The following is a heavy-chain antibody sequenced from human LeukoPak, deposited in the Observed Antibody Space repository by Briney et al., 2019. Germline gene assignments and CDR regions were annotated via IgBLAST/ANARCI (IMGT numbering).Heavy chain of an antibody. J-gene: IGHJ4*02. V-gene: IGHV3-23*01. Sequence: GGSLRLSCAASGFTFSSYAMSWVRQAPGKGLEWVSAISGSGGSTYYADSVKGRFTIPRDNSKNTLYLQMNSLRAEDTAVYYCAKVWCCPPRHFDYWGQGTLVTVSS. D-gene: IGHD2-21*01. CDR3: AKVWCCPPRHFDY. CDR1: GFTFSSYA. CDR2: ISGSGGST.